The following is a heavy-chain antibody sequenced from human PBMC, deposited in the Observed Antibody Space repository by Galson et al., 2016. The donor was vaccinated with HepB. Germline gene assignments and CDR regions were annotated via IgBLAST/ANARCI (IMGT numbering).Heavy chain of an antibody. V-gene: IGHV3-21*01. J-gene: IGHJ3*02. Sequence: SLRLSCAASGFTYSSYSMNWVRQAPGKGLEWVSSISTTSSYIYNVDSVKGRFIISRDNAKNSLYLQMNSLRAEDTAVYYCARDRVAGETGALDAFDIWGQGTMVTVSS. CDR1: GFTYSSYS. CDR3: ARDRVAGETGALDAFDI. CDR2: ISTTSSYI. D-gene: IGHD7-27*01.